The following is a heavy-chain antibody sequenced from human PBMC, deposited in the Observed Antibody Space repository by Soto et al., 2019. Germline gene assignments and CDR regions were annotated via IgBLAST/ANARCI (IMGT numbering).Heavy chain of an antibody. CDR3: VRALRHTAMVYPWLDP. D-gene: IGHD5-18*01. CDR1: GASVSTGAYY. CDR2: VYESGYT. V-gene: IGHV4-31*03. J-gene: IGHJ5*02. Sequence: PSETLSLTCTVSGASVSTGAYYWGWVRQRPGMGLEWIGYVYESGYTYYHMSRQSRLTLSLDRSNNQFSLGLTSVTAADTAVYYCVRALRHTAMVYPWLDPWGQGTLVTVSS.